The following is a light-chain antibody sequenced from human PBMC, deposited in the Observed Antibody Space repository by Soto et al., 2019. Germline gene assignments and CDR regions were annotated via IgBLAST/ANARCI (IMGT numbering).Light chain of an antibody. V-gene: IGKV1-5*01. CDR3: QQYNSYSRA. J-gene: IGKJ1*01. CDR1: QSISSW. CDR2: DAS. Sequence: DIQMTQSPSTLSASVGDRVTITCRASQSISSWLAWYQQKPGKAPKLLIYDASSLESGVPSRFSGSGSGTEFPFTISSLQPDDFATYYCQQYNSYSRAFGQGTKVDIK.